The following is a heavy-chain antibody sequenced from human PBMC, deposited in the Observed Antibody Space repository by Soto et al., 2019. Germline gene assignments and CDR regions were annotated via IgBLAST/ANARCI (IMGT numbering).Heavy chain of an antibody. J-gene: IGHJ6*02. D-gene: IGHD6-6*01. CDR1: GFTFSSYA. V-gene: IGHV3-30-3*01. Sequence: PGGSLRLSCAASGFTFSSYAMHWVRQAPGKGLEWVAVISYDGSNKYYADSVKGRFTISRDNSKNTLYLQMNSLRAEDTAVYYCPRVRDGNNFSTSCFAMGAWGQGPPVPVS. CDR3: PRVRDGNNFSTSCFAMGA. CDR2: ISYDGSNK.